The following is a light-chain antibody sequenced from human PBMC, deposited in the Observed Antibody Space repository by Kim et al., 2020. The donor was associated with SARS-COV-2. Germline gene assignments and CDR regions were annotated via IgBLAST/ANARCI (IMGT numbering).Light chain of an antibody. V-gene: IGLV6-57*04. CDR2: EDD. CDR1: SGSIASNY. Sequence: NFMLTQSHSVSESPGKTVNLSCTRSSGSIASNYVQWYQQRPGSAPTTVIYEDDHRPSGVPDRFSGSIDSCSNSASLPISGLKPEDEADYYCQSYDSSGHWVFGGGTQLTVL. J-gene: IGLJ3*02. CDR3: QSYDSSGHWV.